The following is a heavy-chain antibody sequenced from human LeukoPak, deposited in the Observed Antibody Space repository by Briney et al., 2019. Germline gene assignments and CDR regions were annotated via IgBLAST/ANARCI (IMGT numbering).Heavy chain of an antibody. J-gene: IGHJ4*02. Sequence: GGSLRLSCAASGCTFSSCDVYWVRQGTGKGLEWVSTNDIAGDTYYAGSVKGRVTISRENAKKSLYLQMNSLRAEDTAVYYCARGSRTIELGDDYWGQGTLVTVSS. D-gene: IGHD5-24*01. CDR3: ARGSRTIELGDDY. V-gene: IGHV3-13*04. CDR1: GCTFSSCD. CDR2: NDIAGDT.